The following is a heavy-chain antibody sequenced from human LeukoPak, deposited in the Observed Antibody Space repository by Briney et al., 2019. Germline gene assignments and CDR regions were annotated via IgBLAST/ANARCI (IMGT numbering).Heavy chain of an antibody. CDR1: GFTFSSYS. CDR2: ISSSSSYI. J-gene: IGHJ4*02. D-gene: IGHD5-12*01. CDR3: ARGGYQHYALVDY. Sequence: PGGSLRLSCAASGFTFSSYSMNWVRQAPGKGLEWVSSISSSSSYIYYADSVKGRFTISRDNAKNSLYLQMNSLRAEDSAMYYCARGGYQHYALVDYWGQGTLATVSS. V-gene: IGHV3-21*04.